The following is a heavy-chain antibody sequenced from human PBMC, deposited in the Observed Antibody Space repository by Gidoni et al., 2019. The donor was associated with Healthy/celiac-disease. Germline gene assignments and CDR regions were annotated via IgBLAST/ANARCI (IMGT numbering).Heavy chain of an antibody. V-gene: IGHV1-3*01. CDR3: ARDYSKGSYYFDY. CDR2: INAGNGNT. CDR1: GYTFTSYA. J-gene: IGHJ4*02. D-gene: IGHD4-4*01. Sequence: QVQLVQSGAAVKKPGASVKVSCTASGYTFTSYAMHWVRQAPGQRLEWMGWINAGNGNTKYSQKFQGRVTITRDTSASTAYMELSSLRSEDTAVYYCARDYSKGSYYFDYWGQGTLVTVSS.